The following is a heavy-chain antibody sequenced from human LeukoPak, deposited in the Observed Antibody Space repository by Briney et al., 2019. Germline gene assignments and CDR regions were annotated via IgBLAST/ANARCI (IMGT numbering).Heavy chain of an antibody. CDR1: GYNFISYW. Sequence: GESLKISCTGSGYNFISYWIGWVRQMPGKGLEWMGIIYPGDSDTRYSPSFQGQVTISADKSSTAYLQWSSLEVSDTAMYYCARGIAPDLRNAFDIWGQGTMVTVSS. CDR3: ARGIAPDLRNAFDI. CDR2: IYPGDSDT. J-gene: IGHJ3*02. D-gene: IGHD6-13*01. V-gene: IGHV5-51*01.